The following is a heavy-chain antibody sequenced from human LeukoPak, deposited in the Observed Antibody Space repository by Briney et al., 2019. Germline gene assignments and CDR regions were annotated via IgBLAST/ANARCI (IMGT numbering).Heavy chain of an antibody. V-gene: IGHV3-30*14. J-gene: IGHJ4*02. D-gene: IGHD5-18*01. CDR1: GFTFNSYA. CDR2: LSYDGSNK. CDR3: ARGSGYSYGFPDY. Sequence: PGGSLRLSCAASGFTFNSYAMHWIRQAPGKGLEWVAVLSYDGSNKYYANSVQGRFTISRDNSKNTLYLQMNSLRAEDTAVYYCARGSGYSYGFPDYWGQGTLVTVSS.